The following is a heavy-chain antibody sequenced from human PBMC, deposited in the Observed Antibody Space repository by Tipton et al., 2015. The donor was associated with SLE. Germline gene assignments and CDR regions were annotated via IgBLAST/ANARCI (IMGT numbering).Heavy chain of an antibody. CDR1: GGSISSSSYY. V-gene: IGHV4-39*07. CDR3: ARGATTKTWFAP. CDR2: IYYSGST. Sequence: TLSLTCTVSGGSISSSSYYWGWIRQPPGKGLEWIGSIYYSGSTYYNPSPKSRVTISVDTTKNQFSLKLSSVPAADTAVYYCARGATTKTWFAPWGQGTLVTVSS. J-gene: IGHJ5*02. D-gene: IGHD1-26*01.